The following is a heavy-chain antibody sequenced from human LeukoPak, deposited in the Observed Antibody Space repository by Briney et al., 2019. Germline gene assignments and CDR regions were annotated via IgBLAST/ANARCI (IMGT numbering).Heavy chain of an antibody. D-gene: IGHD1-26*01. CDR3: ASIIVGATGISGDDAFDI. Sequence: SETLSLTCTVSGYSISSGYYWGWIRQPPGKGLEWIGSIYHSGSTYYNPSLKSRVTISVDTSKNQFSLKLSSVTAADTAVYYCASIIVGATGISGDDAFDIWGQGTMVTVSS. CDR1: GYSISSGYY. V-gene: IGHV4-38-2*02. CDR2: IYHSGST. J-gene: IGHJ3*02.